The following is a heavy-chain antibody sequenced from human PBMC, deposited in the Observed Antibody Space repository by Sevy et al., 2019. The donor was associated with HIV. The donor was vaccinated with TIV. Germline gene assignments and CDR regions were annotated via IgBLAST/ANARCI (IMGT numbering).Heavy chain of an antibody. CDR2: MFYSGST. V-gene: IGHV4-39*01. D-gene: IGHD3-3*01. CDR3: GGHGGILDRAFDY. CDR1: GGSISGNSYD. Sequence: SETLSLICTVSGGSISGNSYDWGWIRQPPGKGLEWIGSMFYSGSTYYNPSLKSRVTISVDTSKNQFSLKLKSVWAAGAAVYYCGGHGGILDRAFDYWGQGTLVTVSS. J-gene: IGHJ4*02.